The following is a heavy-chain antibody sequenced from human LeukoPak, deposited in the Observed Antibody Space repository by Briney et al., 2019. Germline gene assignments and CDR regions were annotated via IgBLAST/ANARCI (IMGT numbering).Heavy chain of an antibody. CDR2: ITSDGSNI. CDR1: GFTFSNFW. J-gene: IGHJ4*02. CDR3: ARGGHSSFDY. D-gene: IGHD3-16*01. Sequence: GGSLRLSCAASGFTFSNFWLHWVRQAPGKELEWVSRITSDGSNINYADSVQGRFTISRDNAKNTLYLQMNSLRAEDTAVYYCARGGHSSFDYWGQGALVTVSS. V-gene: IGHV3-74*01.